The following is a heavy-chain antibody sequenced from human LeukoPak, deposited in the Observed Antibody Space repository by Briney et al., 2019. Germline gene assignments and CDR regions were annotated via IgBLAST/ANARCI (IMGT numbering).Heavy chain of an antibody. V-gene: IGHV3-7*01. CDR1: GFSFSDSW. CDR3: ATYTHWVAGDV. D-gene: IGHD7-27*01. Sequence: GGSLRLSCVASGFSFSDSWMSWVRQAPGKGLEWVADINKDGSVKEYVDSVKGRFTISRDNAKNSLYLQMDSLRAEDTAVYYCATYTHWVAGDVWGQGTTVSVSS. CDR2: INKDGSVK. J-gene: IGHJ6*02.